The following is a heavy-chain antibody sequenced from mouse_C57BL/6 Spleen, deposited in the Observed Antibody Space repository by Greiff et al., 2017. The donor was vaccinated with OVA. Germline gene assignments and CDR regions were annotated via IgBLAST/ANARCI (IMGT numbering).Heavy chain of an antibody. D-gene: IGHD4-1*01. CDR2: IDPETGGT. J-gene: IGHJ2*01. V-gene: IGHV1-15*01. CDR3: TSSLDWDY. CDR1: GYTFTDYE. Sequence: VQLQQSGAELVRPGASVTLSCKASGYTFTDYEMHWVKQTPVHGLEWIGAIDPETGGTAYNQKFKGKAILTADKSSSTDYMELRSLTSEDSAVYYCTSSLDWDYWGQGTTLTVSS.